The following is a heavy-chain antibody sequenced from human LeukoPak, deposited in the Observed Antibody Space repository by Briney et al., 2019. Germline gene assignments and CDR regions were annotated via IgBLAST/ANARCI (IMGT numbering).Heavy chain of an antibody. CDR3: ARRSYSGYEGDYFDY. CDR1: GYSFTSYW. D-gene: IGHD5-12*01. J-gene: IGHJ4*02. V-gene: IGHV5-51*01. CDR2: IYPGDSDT. Sequence: GESLKISCQGSGYSFTSYWIGWVRQMPGKGLEWMGIIYPGDSDTRYSPSFQGQVTISADKSISTAYLQWSSLKASDTAMYYCARRSYSGYEGDYFDYWGQGTLVTVSS.